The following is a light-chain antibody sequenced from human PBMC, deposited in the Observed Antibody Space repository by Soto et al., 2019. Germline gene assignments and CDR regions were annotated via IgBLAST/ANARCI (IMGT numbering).Light chain of an antibody. CDR3: QQYNYWPRWMYT. V-gene: IGKV3-15*01. Sequence: EIVMTQSPATLSVSPGERATLSCRASQSVSSNLAWYQQKPGQAPRLLIYGASTRATGIPARFSGSGSGTEFPLTISSLQSEDFEVYYCQQYNYWPRWMYTFGQGTKLEIK. J-gene: IGKJ2*01. CDR2: GAS. CDR1: QSVSSN.